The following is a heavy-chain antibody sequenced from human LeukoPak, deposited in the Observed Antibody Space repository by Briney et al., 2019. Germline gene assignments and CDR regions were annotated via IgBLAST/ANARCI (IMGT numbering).Heavy chain of an antibody. D-gene: IGHD3-10*02. Sequence: GGSLRLSCAASGFTFSSYEMNWGRQAPGKGLEWVSYISSSGSTIYYADSVKGRFTISRDNDKNSLYLQMNSLRAEDTAVYYCAELGITMIGGVWGKGTTVTISS. V-gene: IGHV3-48*03. CDR1: GFTFSSYE. J-gene: IGHJ6*04. CDR2: ISSSGSTI. CDR3: AELGITMIGGV.